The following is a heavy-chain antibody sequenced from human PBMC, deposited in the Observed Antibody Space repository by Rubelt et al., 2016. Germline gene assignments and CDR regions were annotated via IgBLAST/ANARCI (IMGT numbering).Heavy chain of an antibody. CDR3: AGDGLRCPLEDY. CDR2: INPSSSSI. J-gene: IGHJ4*01. D-gene: IGHD4-17*01. Sequence: EVRLVESGGGLVQPGGSLRLSCAASGFSFSTYSMNWVRQAPGKGLEWISYINPSSSSIYYAASVRGRFTISRDNDKKSLYLQMSGRRAGDTASSYSAGDGLRCPLEDYWGQGTVVAVSS. V-gene: IGHV3-48*04. CDR1: GFSFSTYS.